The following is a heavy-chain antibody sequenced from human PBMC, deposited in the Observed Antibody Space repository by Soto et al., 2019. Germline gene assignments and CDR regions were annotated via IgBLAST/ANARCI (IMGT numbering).Heavy chain of an antibody. CDR3: TRGGIVVVTASNFDY. J-gene: IGHJ4*02. Sequence: GGSLRLSCTASGFTFGDYAMSWVRQAPGKGLEWVGFIRSKAYGGTTEYAASVKGRFTISRDDSKSIAYLQMNSLKTEDTAVYYCTRGGIVVVTASNFDYWGQGTLVTVSS. D-gene: IGHD2-21*02. CDR1: GFTFGDYA. V-gene: IGHV3-49*04. CDR2: IRSKAYGGTT.